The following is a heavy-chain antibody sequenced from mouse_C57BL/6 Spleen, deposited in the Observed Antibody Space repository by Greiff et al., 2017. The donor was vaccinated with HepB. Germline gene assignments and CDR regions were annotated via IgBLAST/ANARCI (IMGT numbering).Heavy chain of an antibody. CDR3: ARRGDGYYVGFAY. Sequence: VKLQESGAELVKPGASVKMSCKASGYTFTTYPIEWMKQNHGKSLEWIGNFHPYNDDTKYNEKFKGKATLTVEKSSSTVYLELSRLTSDDSAVYYCARRGDGYYVGFAYWGQGTLVTVSA. CDR1: GYTFTTYP. CDR2: FHPYNDDT. D-gene: IGHD2-3*01. V-gene: IGHV1-47*01. J-gene: IGHJ3*01.